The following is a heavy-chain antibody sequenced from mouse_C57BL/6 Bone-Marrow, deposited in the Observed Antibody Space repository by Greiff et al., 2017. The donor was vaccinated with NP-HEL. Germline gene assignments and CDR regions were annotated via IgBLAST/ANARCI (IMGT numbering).Heavy chain of an antibody. J-gene: IGHJ1*03. CDR2: ISYDGSN. V-gene: IGHV3-6*01. CDR1: GYSITSGYY. Sequence: EVKLQESGPGLVKPSQSLSLTCSVTGYSITSGYYWNWIRQFPGNKLEWMGYISYDGSNNYNPSLKNRISITRDTSKNQFFLKLNSVTTEDTATYYCASLLYFDVWGTGTTVTVSS. CDR3: ASLLYFDV. D-gene: IGHD2-10*01.